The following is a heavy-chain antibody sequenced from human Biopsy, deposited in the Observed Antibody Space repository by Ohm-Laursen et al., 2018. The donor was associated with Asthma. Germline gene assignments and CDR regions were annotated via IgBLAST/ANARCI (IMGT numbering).Heavy chain of an antibody. CDR3: ARAGQCSSTSCYNPGWFDP. D-gene: IGHD2-2*01. CDR1: GGSFSGYY. J-gene: IGHJ5*02. CDR2: INHSGST. V-gene: IGHV4-34*01. Sequence: SLTCAVYGGSFSGYYWIWIRQPPGKGLEWIGEINHSGSTNYNPSLKSQVTISVDTSKNQFSLKLSSVTAADTAVYYCARAGQCSSTSCYNPGWFDPWGQGTLVTVSS.